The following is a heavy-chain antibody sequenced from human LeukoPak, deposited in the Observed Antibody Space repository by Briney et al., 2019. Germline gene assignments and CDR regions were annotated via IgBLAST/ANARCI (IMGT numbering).Heavy chain of an antibody. J-gene: IGHJ4*02. V-gene: IGHV1-69*05. CDR1: GGTFSSYA. CDR3: ARGRDGYMGYFDY. Sequence: SVKVSCKASGGTFSSYAISWVRQAPGQGLEWMGGIIPIFGTANYAQKFQGRVTITTDESTSTAYMELSSLRSEDTAVYYCARGRDGYMGYFDYWGQGTLVPVSS. CDR2: IIPIFGTA. D-gene: IGHD5-24*01.